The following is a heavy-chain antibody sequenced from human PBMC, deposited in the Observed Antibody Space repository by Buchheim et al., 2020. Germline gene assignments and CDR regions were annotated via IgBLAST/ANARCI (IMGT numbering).Heavy chain of an antibody. V-gene: IGHV4-31*03. CDR3: ARENLRGNPNDNYYYYGMDI. D-gene: IGHD1-14*01. J-gene: IGHJ6*02. CDR2: IYYSGST. CDR1: GGSISSGGYY. Sequence: QVQLQESGPGLVKPSQTLSLTCTFSGGSISSGGYYWSWIRQHPGKGLEWIGYIYYSGSTYYNPSLKSRVTISVDTSKNQFSLKLSYVTAAATALYYCARENLRGNPNDNYYYYGMDIWGQGTT.